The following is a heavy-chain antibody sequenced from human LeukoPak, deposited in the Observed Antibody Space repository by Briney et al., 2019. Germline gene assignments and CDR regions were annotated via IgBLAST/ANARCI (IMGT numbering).Heavy chain of an antibody. CDR1: GGSFSGYY. Sequence: SETLSLTCAVYGGSFSGYYWSWIRQPPGKGLEWIGEINHSGSTNYNPSLKSRVTISVDTSKNQFSLKLSSVTAADTAVYYWARGTYSRVDNWGQGTLVTVSS. CDR2: INHSGST. V-gene: IGHV4-34*01. CDR3: ARGTYSRVDN. D-gene: IGHD6-13*01. J-gene: IGHJ4*02.